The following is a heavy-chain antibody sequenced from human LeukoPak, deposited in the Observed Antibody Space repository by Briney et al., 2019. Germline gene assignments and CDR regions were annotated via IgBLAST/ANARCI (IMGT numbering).Heavy chain of an antibody. CDR3: AKDPAYAMYYFDY. CDR1: GFTFSTYG. Sequence: PGGSLRLSCAASGFTFSTYGMPWVRQAPGKGLEWVAAISYDGSKKYHADSVKGRFTISRDNSKNTLYLQMNSLRAEDTAVYYCAKDPAYAMYYFDYWGQGTLVTVSS. V-gene: IGHV3-30*18. J-gene: IGHJ4*02. D-gene: IGHD2-8*01. CDR2: ISYDGSKK.